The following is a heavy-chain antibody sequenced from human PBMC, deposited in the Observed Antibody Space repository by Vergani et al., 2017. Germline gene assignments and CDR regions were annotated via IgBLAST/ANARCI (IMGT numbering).Heavy chain of an antibody. CDR1: GGSVSSGSYY. CDR3: ARGSSVPNYYYYGMDV. V-gene: IGHV4-61*01. CDR2: IYYSGST. J-gene: IGHJ6*02. D-gene: IGHD6-13*01. Sequence: QVQLQESGPGLVKPSETLSLTCTVSGGSVSSGSYYWSWIRQPPGKGLEWIGYIYYSGSTNYNPSLKSRVTISVDTSKNQFSLKLSSVTAADTAVYYCARGSSVPNYYYYGMDVWGQGTTVTVSS.